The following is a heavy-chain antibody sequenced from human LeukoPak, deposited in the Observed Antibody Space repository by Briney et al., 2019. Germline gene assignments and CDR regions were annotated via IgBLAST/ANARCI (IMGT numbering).Heavy chain of an antibody. CDR1: GFTFSSYW. V-gene: IGHV3-7*05. CDR3: ARVGSPVVVVKGYFDY. CDR2: INQDGSEK. Sequence: PGGSLRLSCAASGFTFSSYWMSWVRQGPGKGLEWVANINQDGSEKYYVDSVKGRFTISRDNAKNSLYLQMNSLRAEDTAVYYCARVGSPVVVVKGYFDYWGQGTLVTVSS. D-gene: IGHD3-22*01. J-gene: IGHJ4*02.